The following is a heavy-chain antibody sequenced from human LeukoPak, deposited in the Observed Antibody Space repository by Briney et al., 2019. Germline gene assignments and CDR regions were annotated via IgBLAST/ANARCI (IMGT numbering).Heavy chain of an antibody. CDR2: IKQDGSEK. CDR1: GFTFSSYW. V-gene: IGHV3-7*03. Sequence: PGGSLRLSCAASGFTFSSYWMSWVRQAPGKGLEWVANIKQDGSEKYYVDSVKGRFTISRDNAKNSLYLQMNSLRAEDTALYYCAKDIPSYGLKYFDYWGQGTLVTVSS. D-gene: IGHD5-18*01. CDR3: AKDIPSYGLKYFDY. J-gene: IGHJ4*02.